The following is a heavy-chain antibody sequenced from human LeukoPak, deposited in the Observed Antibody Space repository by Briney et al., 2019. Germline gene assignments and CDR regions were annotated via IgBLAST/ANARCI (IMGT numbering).Heavy chain of an antibody. V-gene: IGHV1-2*02. J-gene: IGHJ6*03. Sequence: ASVKVSCKTSGYPFTGYYMYWVRQAPGQGLEWMGWINPNSGDTNYAQKFQGRVTMTRDTSIRTAYMELSRLRSDDTAVYYCSRSDYYYYYMDVWGKGTTVTVSS. CDR2: INPNSGDT. CDR3: SRSDYYYYYMDV. CDR1: GYPFTGYY.